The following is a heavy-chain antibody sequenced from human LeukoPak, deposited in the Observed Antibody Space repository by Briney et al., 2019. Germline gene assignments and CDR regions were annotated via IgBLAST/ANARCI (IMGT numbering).Heavy chain of an antibody. CDR3: ATFEYTSSSLNY. D-gene: IGHD6-6*01. J-gene: IGHJ4*02. CDR2: INPNSGGT. CDR1: GYTFTGYD. Sequence: ASVKVSCKASGYTFTGYDMYWVRQAPVQGLESIGWINPNSGGTNYAQKFQGRVTMTRDTSISTAYMELSRLRSDDTAVYYCATFEYTSSSLNYWGQGTLVTVSS. V-gene: IGHV1-2*02.